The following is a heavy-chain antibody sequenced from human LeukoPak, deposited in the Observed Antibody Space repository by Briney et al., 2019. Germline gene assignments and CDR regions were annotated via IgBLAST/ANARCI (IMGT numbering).Heavy chain of an antibody. CDR1: GFTFSVYG. Sequence: GGSLRLSCAASGFTFSVYGMHWVRQAPGKGLEWVAVIWFDGSNKYYEDSVKGRFTISRDNSKNTLYLQMNSLRADDTAVYYCARDVSPYGSGSYFDYWGQGTLVTVSS. J-gene: IGHJ4*02. D-gene: IGHD3-10*01. V-gene: IGHV3-33*01. CDR3: ARDVSPYGSGSYFDY. CDR2: IWFDGSNK.